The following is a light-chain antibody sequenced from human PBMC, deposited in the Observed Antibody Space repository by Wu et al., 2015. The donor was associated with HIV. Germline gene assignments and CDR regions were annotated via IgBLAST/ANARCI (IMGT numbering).Light chain of an antibody. CDR3: QQLNSYSFT. Sequence: IQLTQSPSSLSASVGDRVTITCRASQGISSYLAWYQQKPGKAPKLLIYAASTLQSGVPSRLSGSGSGTDFTLTISSPQPEDFATYYCQQLNSYSFTFGPGTKVDIK. J-gene: IGKJ3*01. CDR1: QGISSY. CDR2: AAS. V-gene: IGKV1-9*01.